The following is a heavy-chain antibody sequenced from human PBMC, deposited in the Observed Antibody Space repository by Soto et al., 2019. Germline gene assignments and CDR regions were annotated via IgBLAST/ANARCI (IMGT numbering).Heavy chain of an antibody. J-gene: IGHJ4*02. V-gene: IGHV1-69*13. CDR1: GGTFSSYA. D-gene: IGHD3-22*01. CDR2: IIPIFGTA. Sequence: GASVKVSCKASGGTFSSYAISWVRQAPGQGLEWMGGIIPIFGTANYAQKFQGRVTITADESTSTAYMELSSLRSGDTAVYYCATENYYDSSGYPDPDFDYWGQGTLVTVSS. CDR3: ATENYYDSSGYPDPDFDY.